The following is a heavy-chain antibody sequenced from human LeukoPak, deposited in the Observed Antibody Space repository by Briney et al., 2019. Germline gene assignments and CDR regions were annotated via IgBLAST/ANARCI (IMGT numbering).Heavy chain of an antibody. D-gene: IGHD4-11*01. CDR3: ARAPYSNYDYYYGMDV. Sequence: GGSLRLSCAASGFTFSSYWMSWVRQAPGKGLEWVANMKQDGSEKYYVDSVKGRFTISRDNAKNSLYLQMNSLRAEDTAVYYCARAPYSNYDYYYGMDVWGQGTTVTVSS. V-gene: IGHV3-7*01. J-gene: IGHJ6*02. CDR2: MKQDGSEK. CDR1: GFTFSSYW.